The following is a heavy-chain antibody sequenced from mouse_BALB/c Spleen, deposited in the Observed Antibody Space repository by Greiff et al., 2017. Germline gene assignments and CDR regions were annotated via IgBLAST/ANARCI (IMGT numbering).Heavy chain of an antibody. V-gene: IGHV3-6*02. Sequence: ESGPGLVKPSQSLSLTCSVTGYSITSGYYWNWIRQFPGNKLEWMGYISYDGSNNYNPSLKNRISITRDTSKNQFFLKLNSVTTEDTATYYCARGGVWAAYWGQGTLVTVSA. CDR3: ARGGVWAAY. CDR1: GYSITSGYY. J-gene: IGHJ3*01. CDR2: ISYDGSN. D-gene: IGHD4-1*01.